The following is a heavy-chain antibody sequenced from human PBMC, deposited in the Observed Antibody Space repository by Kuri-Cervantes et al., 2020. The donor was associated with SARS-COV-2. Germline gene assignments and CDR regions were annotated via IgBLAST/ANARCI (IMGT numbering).Heavy chain of an antibody. V-gene: IGHV3-49*04. D-gene: IGHD7-27*01. J-gene: IGHJ4*02. CDR3: ARDLRLGKSLDY. CDR2: IRSRANGGTT. CDR1: GFTFGDYA. Sequence: GESLKISCTASGFTFGDYAMSWVRQALGKGLEWVGFIRSRANGGTTEYAASVKGRFTISRDNAKNSLYLQMSSLRAEDTAVYYCARDLRLGKSLDYWGQGTLVTVSS.